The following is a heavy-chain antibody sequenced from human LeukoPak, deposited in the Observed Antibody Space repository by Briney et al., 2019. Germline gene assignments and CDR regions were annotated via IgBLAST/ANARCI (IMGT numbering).Heavy chain of an antibody. CDR1: GSTFTSYG. V-gene: IGHV1-18*01. D-gene: IGHD6-6*01. CDR2: FSAYSGNT. CDR3: ARPRNSIAAPGVFFDY. Sequence: ASVKVSCKASGSTFTSYGISWVRQPPGQGLEWMGWFSAYSGNTNYAQKLQGRVTMTTDTSTSTAYMELRSLRSDDTAVYYCARPRNSIAAPGVFFDYWGQGTLVTVSS. J-gene: IGHJ4*02.